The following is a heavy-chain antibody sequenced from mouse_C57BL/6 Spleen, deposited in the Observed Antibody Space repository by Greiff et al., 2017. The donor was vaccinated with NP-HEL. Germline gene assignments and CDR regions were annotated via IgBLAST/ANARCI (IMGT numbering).Heavy chain of an antibody. Sequence: VQLQQSGAELVKPGASVKLSCKASGYTFTSYWMHWVKQRPGQGLEWIGMIHPNSGSTNYNEKFKSKATLTVDKSSRTAYMQLSSLTSEDSAVYYCARGNYYGSSYVDAYWGQGTLVTVSA. J-gene: IGHJ3*01. CDR1: GYTFTSYW. CDR3: ARGNYYGSSYVDAY. D-gene: IGHD1-1*01. V-gene: IGHV1-64*01. CDR2: IHPNSGST.